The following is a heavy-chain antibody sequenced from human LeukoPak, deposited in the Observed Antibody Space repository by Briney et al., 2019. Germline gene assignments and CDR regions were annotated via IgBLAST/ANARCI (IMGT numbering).Heavy chain of an antibody. CDR3: AKDSARGGYFDGLFYY. V-gene: IGHV3-30*18. J-gene: IGHJ4*02. D-gene: IGHD3-9*01. CDR1: GFTFSSYG. CDR2: ISYDGSNK. Sequence: GRSLRLSCAASGFTFSSYGMHWVRQAPGKGLEWVAVISYDGSNKYYADSVKGRFTISRDNSKNTLYLQMNSLRAEDTAVYCCAKDSARGGYFDGLFYYWGQGTLVTVSS.